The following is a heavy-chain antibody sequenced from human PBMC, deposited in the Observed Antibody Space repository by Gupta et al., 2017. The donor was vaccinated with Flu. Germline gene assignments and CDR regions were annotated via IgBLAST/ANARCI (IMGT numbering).Heavy chain of an antibody. J-gene: IGHJ6*02. D-gene: IGHD2-2*02. V-gene: IGHV1-58*02. CDR1: GFTFTSSA. CDR2: IVVGSGNT. Sequence: QMQLVQSGPEVKKPGTSVKVSCKASGFTFTSSAMQWVRQARGQRLEWIGWIVVGSGNTNYAQKFQERVTITRDMSTSTAYMELSSLRSEDTAVYYCAAGVVVVPAAIYYYYGMDVWGQGTTVTVSS. CDR3: AAGVVVVPAAIYYYYGMDV.